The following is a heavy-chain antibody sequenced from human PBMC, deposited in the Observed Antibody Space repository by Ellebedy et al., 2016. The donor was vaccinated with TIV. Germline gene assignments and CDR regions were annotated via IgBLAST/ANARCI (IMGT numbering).Heavy chain of an antibody. CDR3: AILTYGDYDPFDY. D-gene: IGHD4-17*01. CDR1: GYTFTSYG. V-gene: IGHV1-18*04. J-gene: IGHJ4*02. CDR2: ISAYNGNT. Sequence: AASVKVSCKASGYTFTSYGISWVRQAPGQGLEGMGWISAYNGNTNYAQKLQGRVTMTTDTSTSTAYMELRSLRSDDTAVYYCAILTYGDYDPFDYWGQGTLVTVSS.